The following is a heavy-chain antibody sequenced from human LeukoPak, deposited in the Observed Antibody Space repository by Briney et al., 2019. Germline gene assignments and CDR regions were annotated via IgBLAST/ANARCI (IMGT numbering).Heavy chain of an antibody. J-gene: IGHJ5*02. V-gene: IGHV4-59*01. CDR3: ARTISFGGVIVPNWFDP. CDR1: GGSISSYY. CDR2: TYYSGST. Sequence: PSETLSLTCTVSGGSISSYYWSWIRQPPGKGLEWIAYTYYSGSTTYNPSLKSRVTMSVDTSKNQFSLKLSSVTAADTAVYYCARTISFGGVIVPNWFDPWGQGTLVTVSS. D-gene: IGHD3-16*02.